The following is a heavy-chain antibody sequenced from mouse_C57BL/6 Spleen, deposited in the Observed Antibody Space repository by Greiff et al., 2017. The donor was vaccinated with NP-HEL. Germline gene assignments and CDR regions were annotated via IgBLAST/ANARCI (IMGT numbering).Heavy chain of an antibody. J-gene: IGHJ3*01. CDR2: IYPSDSET. D-gene: IGHD2-5*01. V-gene: IGHV1-61*01. CDR1: GYTFTSYW. CDR3: ARKDSNYVAWFAY. Sequence: QVQLQQPGAELVRPGSSVKLSCKASGYTFTSYWMDWVKQRPGQGLESIGNIYPSDSETHYNQKFKDKATLTVDKSSSTAYMQLSSLTSEDSAVYYCARKDSNYVAWFAYWGQGTLVTVSA.